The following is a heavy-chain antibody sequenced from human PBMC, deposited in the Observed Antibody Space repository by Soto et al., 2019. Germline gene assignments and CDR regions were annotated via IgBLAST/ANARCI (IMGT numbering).Heavy chain of an antibody. Sequence: QLQLQESGPGLEKPSETLSLTCTVSGGSISSSSYYWGWIRQPPGKGLEWIGSIYYSGSTYYNPSLKSRVTISVDTSKNQFSLKLSSVTAADTAVYYCARHLGPAHPSSLPDAFDIWGQGTMVTVSS. CDR3: ARHLGPAHPSSLPDAFDI. J-gene: IGHJ3*02. D-gene: IGHD2-2*01. CDR1: GGSISSSSYY. V-gene: IGHV4-39*01. CDR2: IYYSGST.